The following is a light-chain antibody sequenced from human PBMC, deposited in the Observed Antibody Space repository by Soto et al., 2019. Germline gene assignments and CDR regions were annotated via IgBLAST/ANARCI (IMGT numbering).Light chain of an antibody. CDR1: QSVSSSY. V-gene: IGKV3-20*01. J-gene: IGKJ3*01. Sequence: EIVLTQSPGTLSLSPGERATLSCRASQSVSSSYLAWYQQKPGQAPRLLIYGASSRATCIPDRFSGSGYGTDFTLTISRLEPEDFAVYYCQQYGSSPTFGPATNVDIK. CDR2: GAS. CDR3: QQYGSSPT.